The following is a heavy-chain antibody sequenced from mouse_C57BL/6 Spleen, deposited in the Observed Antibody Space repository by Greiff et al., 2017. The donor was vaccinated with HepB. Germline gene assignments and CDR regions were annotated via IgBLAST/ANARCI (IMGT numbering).Heavy chain of an antibody. Sequence: EVKLVESGGGLVKPGGSLKLSCAASGFTFSSYAMSWVRQTPEKRLEWVATISDGGSYTYYPDNVKGRFTISRDNAKNNLYLQMSHLKSEDTAMYYCARPNWDGYYFDYWGQGTTLTVSS. CDR2: ISDGGSYT. V-gene: IGHV5-4*03. J-gene: IGHJ2*01. CDR3: ARPNWDGYYFDY. CDR1: GFTFSSYA. D-gene: IGHD4-1*02.